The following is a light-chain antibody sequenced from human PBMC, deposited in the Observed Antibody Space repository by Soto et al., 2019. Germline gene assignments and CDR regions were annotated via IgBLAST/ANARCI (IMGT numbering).Light chain of an antibody. CDR3: QQYNNWPPWT. CDR2: GAS. Sequence: EIVFTQSPGTLSLSPGAIATLSCRAIQSVNSRNLAWYQQKPGQAPRLLIYGASTRATGIPARFSGSGSGTEFTLTISSLQSEDFAVYYCQQYNNWPPWTFGQGTKVDIK. CDR1: QSVNSRN. J-gene: IGKJ1*01. V-gene: IGKV3-15*01.